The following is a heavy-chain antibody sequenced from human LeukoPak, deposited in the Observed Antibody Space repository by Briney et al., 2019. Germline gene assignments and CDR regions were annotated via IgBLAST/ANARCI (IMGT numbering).Heavy chain of an antibody. CDR3: ARIHRYCSGGACYVLDS. CDR1: GGSISSYY. CDR2: IYYSGST. Sequence: SETLSLTCTVSGGSISSYYWSWIRQPPGKGLEWIGYIYYSGSTNYNPSFKSRITISVDTSRNQFSLQLSSVTAADTAVYYCARIHRYCSGGACYVLDSWGQGTLVAVSS. D-gene: IGHD2-15*01. V-gene: IGHV4-59*01. J-gene: IGHJ4*02.